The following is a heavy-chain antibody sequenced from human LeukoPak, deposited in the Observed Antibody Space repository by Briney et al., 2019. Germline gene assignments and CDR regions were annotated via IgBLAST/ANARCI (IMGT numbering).Heavy chain of an antibody. CDR2: ISGSGGST. V-gene: IGHV3-23*01. CDR1: GFTFSSYA. J-gene: IGHJ4*02. Sequence: GGSLRLSCAASGFTFSSYAMSWVRQAPGKGLEWVSAISGSGGSTYYAHSVKGRFTISRDNAKNSLYLQMNSLRAEDTAVYYCARELEGLDYWGQGTLVTVSS. CDR3: ARELEGLDY.